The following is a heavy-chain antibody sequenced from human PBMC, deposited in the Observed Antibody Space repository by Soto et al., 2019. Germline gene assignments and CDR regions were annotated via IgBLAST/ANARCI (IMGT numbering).Heavy chain of an antibody. CDR2: ISAYNGNT. J-gene: IGHJ4*02. CDR3: ARDGHYYGSGTTLYYFDY. D-gene: IGHD3-10*01. CDR1: GYTFTSYG. V-gene: IGHV1-18*01. Sequence: ASVKVSCKASGYTFTSYGISWVRQAPGQGLEWMGWISAYNGNTNYAQKLQGRVTMTTDTSTSTAYMELRSLRSDDTAVYYCARDGHYYGSGTTLYYFDYWGQGTLVTVSS.